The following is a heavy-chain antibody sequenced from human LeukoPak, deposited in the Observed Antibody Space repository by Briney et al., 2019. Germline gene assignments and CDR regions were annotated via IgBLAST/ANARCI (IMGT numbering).Heavy chain of an antibody. Sequence: GASVKVSCKASGYTFTSYYMHWVRQAPGQGLEWMGIINPSGGSTSYAQKFQGRVTMTRDTSTSTVYMELSSLRSEDTAVYYCARGRRGRRGYSYGEKTFDYWGQGTLVTVSS. J-gene: IGHJ4*02. CDR3: ARGRRGRRGYSYGEKTFDY. D-gene: IGHD5-18*01. V-gene: IGHV1-46*01. CDR1: GYTFTSYY. CDR2: INPSGGST.